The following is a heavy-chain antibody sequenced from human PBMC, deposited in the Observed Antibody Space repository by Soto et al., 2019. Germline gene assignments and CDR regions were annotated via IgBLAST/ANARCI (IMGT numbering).Heavy chain of an antibody. Sequence: SVKVSCQASGGTFSSYTISWVRQAPGQGLEWMGRIIPILGIANYAQKFQGRVTITADKSTSTAYMELSSLRSEDTAVYYCARDRRVTIFGVGYFDYWGQGTLVTVSS. CDR3: ARDRRVTIFGVGYFDY. CDR2: IIPILGIA. J-gene: IGHJ4*02. CDR1: GGTFSSYT. V-gene: IGHV1-69*04. D-gene: IGHD3-3*01.